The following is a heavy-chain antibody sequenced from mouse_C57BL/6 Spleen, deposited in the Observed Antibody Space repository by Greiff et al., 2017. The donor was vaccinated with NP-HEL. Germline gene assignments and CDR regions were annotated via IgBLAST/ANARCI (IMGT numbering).Heavy chain of an antibody. J-gene: IGHJ2*01. CDR3: ARASIYYGNSGYFDY. V-gene: IGHV1-20*01. CDR1: GYSFTGYF. D-gene: IGHD2-1*01. CDR2: INPYNGDT. Sequence: VQLQQSGPELVKPGDSVKISCKASGYSFTGYFMNWVMQSHGKSLEWIGRINPYNGDTFYNQKFKGKATLTVDKSSSTAHMELRSLTSEDSAVYYCARASIYYGNSGYFDYWGQGTTLTVSS.